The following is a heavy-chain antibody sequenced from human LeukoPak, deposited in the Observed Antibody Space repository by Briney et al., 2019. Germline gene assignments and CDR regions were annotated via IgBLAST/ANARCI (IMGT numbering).Heavy chain of an antibody. Sequence: PGGSLRLSCAASGFTFSSYSMNWVRQAPGKGLEWVSYISSSSSTIYYAVSVKGRFTISRDNAKNSLYLQMNSLRAEDTAVYYCAREGLYCSSTSCYTEIYYYYYMDVWGKGTTVTVSS. CDR1: GFTFSSYS. CDR2: ISSSSSTI. V-gene: IGHV3-48*04. CDR3: AREGLYCSSTSCYTEIYYYYYMDV. J-gene: IGHJ6*03. D-gene: IGHD2-2*02.